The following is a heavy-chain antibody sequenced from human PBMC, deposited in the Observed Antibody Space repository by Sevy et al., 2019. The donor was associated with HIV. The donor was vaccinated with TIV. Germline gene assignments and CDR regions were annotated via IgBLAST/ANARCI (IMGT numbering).Heavy chain of an antibody. J-gene: IGHJ4*02. CDR2: FDPEDGET. Sequence: ASVKVSCKVSGYTLTKLSMHWVRQAPGKGLEWMGSFDPEDGETIHAQRFQGRLSMTEDTSTETAYMEMSSLNSEDTAVYYCATTKDYYDNSGDRFEYWGQGSLVTVSS. CDR3: ATTKDYYDNSGDRFEY. V-gene: IGHV1-24*01. D-gene: IGHD3-22*01. CDR1: GYTLTKLS.